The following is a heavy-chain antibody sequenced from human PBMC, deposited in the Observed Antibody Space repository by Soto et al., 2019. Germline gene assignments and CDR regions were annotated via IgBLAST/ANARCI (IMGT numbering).Heavy chain of an antibody. CDR2: MYYTGST. D-gene: IGHD3-10*01. J-gene: IGHJ4*02. Sequence: QVQLQESAPGLVKPSETLSLNCTVSGGSISSFYWSWIRQSPGKGLEWIGYMYYTGSTVYNPSLKSRVTISLDSSKTQFSLKLSSVTAADTAVYYCARVMYGSGSYLHTFDYWGQGTLLTVSS. CDR3: ARVMYGSGSYLHTFDY. CDR1: GGSISSFY. V-gene: IGHV4-59*01.